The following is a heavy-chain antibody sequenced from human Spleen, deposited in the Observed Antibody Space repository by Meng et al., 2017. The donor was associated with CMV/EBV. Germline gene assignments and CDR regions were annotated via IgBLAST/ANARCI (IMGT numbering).Heavy chain of an antibody. V-gene: IGHV1-69*16. CDR2: ITPILGTA. J-gene: IGHJ4*02. D-gene: IGHD1-26*01. Sequence: SVKVSCKASGGTFNSYPVSWVRQAPGQGLEWMGGITPILGTANYAQKFRGRLTVTTDEFTSTAYMELSSLRSEDTAVYYCARENSGSYAYWGQGTLVTVSS. CDR1: GGTFNSYP. CDR3: ARENSGSYAY.